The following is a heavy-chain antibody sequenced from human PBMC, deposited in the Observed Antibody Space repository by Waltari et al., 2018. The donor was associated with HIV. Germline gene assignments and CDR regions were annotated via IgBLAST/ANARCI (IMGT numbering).Heavy chain of an antibody. J-gene: IGHJ6*02. V-gene: IGHV3-15*01. CDR2: IKSKTDGWTT. CDR3: TGGAVAPPYYYYGMDV. Sequence: EVQLVESGGGLVKPGGSLRLSCAASGFPFSNAWMSWVRQAPGKGLEWVGRIKSKTDGWTTNYAAPVKRGFTISRDDSKNTLYLQMNSLKTEDTAVYYCTGGAVAPPYYYYGMDVWGQGTTVTVSS. CDR1: GFPFSNAW. D-gene: IGHD6-19*01.